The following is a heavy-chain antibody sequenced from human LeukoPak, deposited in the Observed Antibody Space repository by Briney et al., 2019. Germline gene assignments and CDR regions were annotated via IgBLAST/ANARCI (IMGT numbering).Heavy chain of an antibody. J-gene: IGHJ3*02. CDR3: ARDRGWRLTYYDTLTGYSPDPDAFDI. CDR2: ISSSSSYI. CDR1: GFAFSSYS. V-gene: IGHV3-21*01. Sequence: GGSLRLSCAASGFAFSSYSMNWVRQAPGKGLEWVSSISSSSSYIYYADSVKDRFTISRDNAKNSLYLQMNSLRAEDTAVYYCARDRGWRLTYYDTLTGYSPDPDAFDIWGQGTMVTVSS. D-gene: IGHD3-9*01.